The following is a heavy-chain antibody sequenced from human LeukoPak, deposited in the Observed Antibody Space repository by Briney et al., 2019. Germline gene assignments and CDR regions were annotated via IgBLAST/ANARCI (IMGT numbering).Heavy chain of an antibody. CDR3: ARGVYSSSWYPFDP. D-gene: IGHD6-13*01. Sequence: SETLSLTCTVSGGSISSHYWSWIRQPPGKGLEWIGYIYYSGSTNYNPSLKSRVTISVDTFKNQFSLKLSSVTAADTAVYYCARGVYSSSWYPFDPWGQGTLVTVSS. CDR2: IYYSGST. V-gene: IGHV4-59*11. CDR1: GGSISSHY. J-gene: IGHJ5*02.